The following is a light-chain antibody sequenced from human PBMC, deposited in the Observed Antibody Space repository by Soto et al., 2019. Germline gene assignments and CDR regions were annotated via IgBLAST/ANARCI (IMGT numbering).Light chain of an antibody. CDR2: ATS. Sequence: EIVMTQSPVTLSVSPGERATLSCRASQSVSSDLAWYQQRPGQSPRLLIYATSTRATDIPARFSGSGSETGFTLTISSLQSEDFAVYYCQQYKYGPYTFGQGTKVDI. J-gene: IGKJ2*01. CDR1: QSVSSD. V-gene: IGKV3-15*01. CDR3: QQYKYGPYT.